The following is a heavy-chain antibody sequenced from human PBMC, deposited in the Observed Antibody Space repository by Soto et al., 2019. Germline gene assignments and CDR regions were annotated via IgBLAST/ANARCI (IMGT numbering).Heavy chain of an antibody. Sequence: GESLKISCKGSGYSFSSYWIAWVRQMPGKGLEWMGIVYPGDSDTRYSPSFQGQVTMSADKSISTAYLQWSSLRASDTAIYYCARRNGDYLVDYWGQGTLVTASS. CDR2: VYPGDSDT. D-gene: IGHD4-17*01. V-gene: IGHV5-51*01. CDR3: ARRNGDYLVDY. CDR1: GYSFSSYW. J-gene: IGHJ4*02.